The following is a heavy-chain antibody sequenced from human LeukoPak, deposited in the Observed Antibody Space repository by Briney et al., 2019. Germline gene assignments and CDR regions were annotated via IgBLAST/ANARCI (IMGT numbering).Heavy chain of an antibody. CDR3: ASHSSSSYYYYYMDV. D-gene: IGHD6-6*01. CDR2: FDPEDGET. Sequence: ASVKVSCKVSGYTLTELSMHWVRQAPGKGLEWMGGFDPEDGETIYAQKFQGRVTMTEDTSTDTAYMELSSLRSEDTAVYYCASHSSSSYYYYYMDVWGKGTTVTVSS. CDR1: GYTLTELS. J-gene: IGHJ6*03. V-gene: IGHV1-24*01.